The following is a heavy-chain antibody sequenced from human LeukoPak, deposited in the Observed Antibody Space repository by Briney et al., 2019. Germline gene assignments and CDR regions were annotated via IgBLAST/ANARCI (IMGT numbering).Heavy chain of an antibody. CDR2: IKPDGTEK. Sequence: PGGSLRLSCAASGFTFSTYWMSWVRQSPGKGLEWLANIKPDGTEKYYVDSVRGRFTISRDNAKNSLYLQMNSLRAEDTAVYYCARDVTHFDYWGQGTLVTVSS. CDR3: ARDVTHFDY. J-gene: IGHJ4*02. CDR1: GFTFSTYW. V-gene: IGHV3-7*05.